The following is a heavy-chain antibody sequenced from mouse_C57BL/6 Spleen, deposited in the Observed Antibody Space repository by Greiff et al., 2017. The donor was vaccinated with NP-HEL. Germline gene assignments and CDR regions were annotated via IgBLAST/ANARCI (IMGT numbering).Heavy chain of an antibody. D-gene: IGHD4-1*01. V-gene: IGHV5-9*01. CDR3: ARLTGTGFAY. J-gene: IGHJ3*01. CDR2: ISGGGGNT. Sequence: EVKLMESGGGLVKPGGSLKLSCAASGFTFSSYTMSWVRQTPEKRLEWVATISGGGGNTYYPDSVKGRFTISRDNAKNTLYLQMSSLRSEDTALYYCARLTGTGFAYWGQGTLVTVSA. CDR1: GFTFSSYT.